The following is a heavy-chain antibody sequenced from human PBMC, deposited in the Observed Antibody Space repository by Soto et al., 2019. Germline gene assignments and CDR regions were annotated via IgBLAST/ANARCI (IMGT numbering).Heavy chain of an antibody. CDR1: GGSISSGGYY. D-gene: IGHD3-10*01. J-gene: IGHJ3*02. CDR2: IYYSGST. CDR3: ASAWAPGLRPGAFDI. V-gene: IGHV4-31*03. Sequence: QVQLQESGPGLVKPSQTLSLTCTVSGGSISSGGYYWSWIRQHPGKGLEWIGYIYYSGSTYYNPSPKSRVTISVDTSKSQVSLKLSSVTAADTAVYYCASAWAPGLRPGAFDIWGQGTMVTVSS.